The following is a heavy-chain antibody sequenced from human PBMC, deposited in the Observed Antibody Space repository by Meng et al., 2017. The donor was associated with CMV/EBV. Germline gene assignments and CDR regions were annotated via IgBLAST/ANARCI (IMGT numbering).Heavy chain of an antibody. CDR2: IQVIGHT. CDR1: GASIKNYN. Sequence: HVQIHEPGPGLVKPSETLSLTCIVSGASIKNYNWNWVRQPAGQGLEWIGLIQVIGHTVYTPSLKSRVTVSLDASKSQFSLTLNSVTAADTATYYCAGSRPGGGACDYWGQGILVTVSS. V-gene: IGHV4-4*07. J-gene: IGHJ4*02. CDR3: AGSRPGGGACDY. D-gene: IGHD3-16*01.